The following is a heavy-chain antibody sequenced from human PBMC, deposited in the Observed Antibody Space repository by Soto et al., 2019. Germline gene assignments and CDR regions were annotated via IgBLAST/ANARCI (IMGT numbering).Heavy chain of an antibody. CDR1: GFRFSDFD. Sequence: EVQLLESGGGLVQPGGSLRLSCAASGFRFSDFDMTWVRHVPGKGLEWVPSVRFSGNSPYYAAAVKGRFDISKDNSKNMLYLQMYVVRSDDTRIYYCAKSRSSGGDGGHFYFDHWGPGTQVTVSS. D-gene: IGHD2-21*01. CDR2: VRFSGNSP. CDR3: AKSRSSGGDGGHFYFDH. J-gene: IGHJ4*02. V-gene: IGHV3-23*01.